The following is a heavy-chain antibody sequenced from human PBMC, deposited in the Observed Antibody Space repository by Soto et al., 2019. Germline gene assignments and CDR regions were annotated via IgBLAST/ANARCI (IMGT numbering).Heavy chain of an antibody. D-gene: IGHD4-17*01. Sequence: EVQMVETGGGLIQPGGSLRLSCADSGFTVSSNYMSWVRQAPGKGLEWVSVIYSGGSTYYADSVKGRFTISRDNSKNTLYLQMNSLRVEDTAVYYCASYGDYLWWYFDLWGRGTLVTVSS. J-gene: IGHJ2*01. CDR1: GFTVSSNY. CDR2: IYSGGST. CDR3: ASYGDYLWWYFDL. V-gene: IGHV3-53*02.